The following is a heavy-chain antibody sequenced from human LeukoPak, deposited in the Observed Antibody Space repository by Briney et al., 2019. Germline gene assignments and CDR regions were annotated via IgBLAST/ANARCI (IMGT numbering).Heavy chain of an antibody. V-gene: IGHV4-39*01. Sequence: SETLSLTCTVSGGSISSSSYYWAWIRQPPGKGLEWLGRISYVGTTYYIPSLTSRLTISVDTSKNQFSLNLISVTAADTAVYYCAGDSYGMDVWGEGTTVTVAS. CDR3: AGDSYGMDV. D-gene: IGHD3-22*01. CDR2: ISYVGTT. CDR1: GGSISSSSYY. J-gene: IGHJ6*04.